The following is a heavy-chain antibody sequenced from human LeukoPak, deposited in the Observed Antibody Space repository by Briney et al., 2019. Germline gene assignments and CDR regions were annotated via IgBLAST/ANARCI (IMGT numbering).Heavy chain of an antibody. Sequence: GGSLRLSCAASGFTFDDYAMYRVRQAPGKGLEWVSGISWNSGSIGYADSVKGRFTISRDNAKNSLYLQMNSLRAEDTALYYCAKDLLPYSSTLDYWGQGTLVTVSS. V-gene: IGHV3-9*01. CDR3: AKDLLPYSSTLDY. J-gene: IGHJ4*02. CDR2: ISWNSGSI. D-gene: IGHD6-13*01. CDR1: GFTFDDYA.